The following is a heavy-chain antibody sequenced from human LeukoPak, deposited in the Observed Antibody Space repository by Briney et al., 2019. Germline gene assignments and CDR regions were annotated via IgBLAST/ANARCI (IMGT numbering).Heavy chain of an antibody. CDR1: GFTFSSSA. CDR2: SGTSDNP. J-gene: IGHJ4*02. CDR3: VKRGTNYYHDD. Sequence: GGSLRLSCAASGFTFSSSAMNWVRQAPGKGLEWVSTSGTSDNPLYADSVKGRFTISRDNSKNTLYLQMDSLRAEDTAVYYCVKRGTNYYHDDWGQGTLVTVCS. D-gene: IGHD3-22*01. V-gene: IGHV3-23*01.